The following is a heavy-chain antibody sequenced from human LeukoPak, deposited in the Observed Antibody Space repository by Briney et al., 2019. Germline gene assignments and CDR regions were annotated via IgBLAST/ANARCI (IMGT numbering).Heavy chain of an antibody. D-gene: IGHD1-1*01. CDR2: IYYSGST. Sequence: SETLSLTCTASGGSISSSYWSWIRQPPGKGLEWIGYIYYSGSTNYNPSLKSRVTISVDTSKNQFSLKLSSVTAADTAVYYCARTETTYYFDYWGQGTLVTVSS. CDR1: GGSISSSY. V-gene: IGHV4-59*01. CDR3: ARTETTYYFDY. J-gene: IGHJ4*02.